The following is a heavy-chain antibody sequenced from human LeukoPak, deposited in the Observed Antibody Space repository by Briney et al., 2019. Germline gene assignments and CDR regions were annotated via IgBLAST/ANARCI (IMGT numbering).Heavy chain of an antibody. Sequence: PSETLSLTCTASGGSISSYYWSWIRQPPGKGLEWIGYIYYSGSTNYNPSLKSRVTISVDTSKNQFSLKLSSVTAADTAVYYCARSGVRYSSSWYLVYWGQGTLVTVSS. V-gene: IGHV4-59*01. CDR1: GGSISSYY. J-gene: IGHJ4*02. D-gene: IGHD6-13*01. CDR3: ARSGVRYSSSWYLVY. CDR2: IYYSGST.